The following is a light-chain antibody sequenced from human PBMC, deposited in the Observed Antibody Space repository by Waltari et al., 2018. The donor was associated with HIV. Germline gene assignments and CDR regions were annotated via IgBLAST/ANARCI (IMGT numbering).Light chain of an antibody. V-gene: IGKV3-11*01. CDR2: GTF. J-gene: IGKJ4*01. CDR3: QQATNWPPLT. Sequence: EIVLTQSPANVSSSPGERVTLSCTASQTVNPYLAWYQQKPGQAPRRLIYGTFHRAPGVPARFSGSGSGTDCTLTSSSLEPDDSAVYFCQQATNWPPLTFGGGTKVEIK. CDR1: QTVNPY.